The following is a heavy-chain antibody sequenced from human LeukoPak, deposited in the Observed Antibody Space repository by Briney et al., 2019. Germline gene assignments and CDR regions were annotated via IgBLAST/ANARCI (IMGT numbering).Heavy chain of an antibody. D-gene: IGHD5-18*01. CDR3: ARDIRGERGYDFGPGAEGFDY. V-gene: IGHV1-46*01. J-gene: IGHJ4*02. Sequence: GASVKVSCKASGYAFTSYYLHWVRLAPGQGLEWMGIINPSGGSTTYAQKFQGRVTMTRDTSTSTVYIELSSLRSEDTAVYYCARDIRGERGYDFGPGAEGFDYWGQGTPVTVSS. CDR1: GYAFTSYY. CDR2: INPSGGST.